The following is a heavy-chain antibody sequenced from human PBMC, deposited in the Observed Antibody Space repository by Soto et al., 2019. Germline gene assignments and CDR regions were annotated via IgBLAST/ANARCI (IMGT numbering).Heavy chain of an antibody. CDR3: ARVRSSSTYYYYMDV. V-gene: IGHV1-8*01. D-gene: IGHD6-6*01. J-gene: IGHJ6*03. Sequence: ASVKVSCKASGYTFTSYDINWVRQATGQGLERMGWMNPNSGNTGYAQKFQGRVTMTRNTSISTAYMELSSLRSEDTAVYYCARVRSSSTYYYYMDVWGKGTTVTVSS. CDR2: MNPNSGNT. CDR1: GYTFTSYD.